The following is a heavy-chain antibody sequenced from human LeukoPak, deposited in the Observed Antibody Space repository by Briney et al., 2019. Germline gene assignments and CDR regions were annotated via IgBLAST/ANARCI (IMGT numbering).Heavy chain of an antibody. CDR3: ARAYRAVAGHLDY. CDR2: IGIAGDT. D-gene: IGHD6-19*01. Sequence: GGSLRLSCAASGFTFSSYDMHWVRQATGKGLEWVSAIGIAGDTYYLGSVKGRFTISRENAKKSLYLQMNSLRVEDTAVYYCARAYRAVAGHLDYWGQGTLVTVSS. V-gene: IGHV3-13*01. CDR1: GFTFSSYD. J-gene: IGHJ4*02.